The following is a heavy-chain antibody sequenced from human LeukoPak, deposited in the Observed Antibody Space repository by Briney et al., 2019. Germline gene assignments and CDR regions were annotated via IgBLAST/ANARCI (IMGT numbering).Heavy chain of an antibody. CDR1: GFTFSNYA. CDR2: ISAGGGSM. J-gene: IGHJ4*02. D-gene: IGHD2-15*01. Sequence: GGSLRLSCAASGFTFSNYAMTWVRQAPGKGLEWVSGISAGGGSMSYADSVEGRFTISRDNSKNTLYLQMNSLRAEDTAVYYCAKNSRSGAGSGTDYWGQGTLVTASS. V-gene: IGHV3-23*01. CDR3: AKNSRSGAGSGTDY.